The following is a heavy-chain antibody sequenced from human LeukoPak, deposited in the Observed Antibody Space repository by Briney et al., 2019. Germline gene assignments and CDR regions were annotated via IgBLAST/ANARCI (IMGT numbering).Heavy chain of an antibody. D-gene: IGHD3-22*01. CDR2: ISAFNGNT. V-gene: IGHV1-18*01. Sequence: ASVKVSCKASGYTFTNYGISWVRQAPGQGLEWVGWISAFNGNTNYARRLQGRVTMTTDTSTTTAYIELRSLRSDVTAVYYCARDIYYYDRSDYAYVHYFDYWGQGTLVTVSS. CDR1: GYTFTNYG. CDR3: ARDIYYYDRSDYAYVHYFDY. J-gene: IGHJ4*02.